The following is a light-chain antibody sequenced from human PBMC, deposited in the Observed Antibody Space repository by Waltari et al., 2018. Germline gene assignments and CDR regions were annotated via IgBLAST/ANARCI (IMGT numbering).Light chain of an antibody. CDR3: QQRSNLPYT. V-gene: IGKV3-11*01. J-gene: IGKJ2*01. CDR1: QSVSSY. Sequence: EIVFTQSPATLSLSPGERATLSCRASQSVSSYLAWYQQKPGQAPRLLIYDASNRATGIPARFSGSGSGTDFTLTISSLEPEDFAVYYCQQRSNLPYTFGQGTKLEIK. CDR2: DAS.